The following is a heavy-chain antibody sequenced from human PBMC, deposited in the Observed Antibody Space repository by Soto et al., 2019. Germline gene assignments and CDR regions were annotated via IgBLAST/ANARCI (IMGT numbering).Heavy chain of an antibody. J-gene: IGHJ6*02. Sequence: QVQLVESGGGLVKPGGSVRLSCAASGFTFNDHYMTWIRQAPGKGLEWVSFISSDSIYTNSADSVKGRFTISRDNAKNLLYLQMSSLRVEDTAVYYCARDSTGSGLDYGMDVWGQGTTVAVSS. CDR2: ISSDSIYT. D-gene: IGHD3-10*01. V-gene: IGHV3-11*06. CDR1: GFTFNDHY. CDR3: ARDSTGSGLDYGMDV.